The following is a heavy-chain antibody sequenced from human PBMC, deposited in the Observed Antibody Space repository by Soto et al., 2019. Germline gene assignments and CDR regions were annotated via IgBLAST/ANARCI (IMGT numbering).Heavy chain of an antibody. Sequence: QITLKESGPTLVKPTQTLTLTCTFSGFSLSTSGVGVGWIRQPPGEALEWLALIYWDDDKRYSPSLKTRLTITKDTSKNQVVLTMTNMDPVDTATYYCAHSGVGVWGYGYGCFDYWGQGTLVTVSS. CDR1: GFSLSTSGVG. D-gene: IGHD5-18*01. J-gene: IGHJ4*02. CDR3: AHSGVGVWGYGYGCFDY. CDR2: IYWDDDK. V-gene: IGHV2-5*02.